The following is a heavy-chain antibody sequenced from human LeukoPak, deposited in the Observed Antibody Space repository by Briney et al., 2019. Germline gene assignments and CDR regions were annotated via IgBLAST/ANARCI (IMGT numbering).Heavy chain of an antibody. CDR1: GGSISSSNW. Sequence: SETLSLTCAVSGGSISSSNWWSWVRQPPGKGLEWIGEIYHSGSTNYNPSLKSRVTISVDRSKNQFSLKLSSVTAADTAVYYCARGGDILTGYYSGWFDPWGQGTLVTVSS. CDR3: ARGGDILTGYYSGWFDP. J-gene: IGHJ5*02. D-gene: IGHD3-9*01. V-gene: IGHV4-4*02. CDR2: IYHSGST.